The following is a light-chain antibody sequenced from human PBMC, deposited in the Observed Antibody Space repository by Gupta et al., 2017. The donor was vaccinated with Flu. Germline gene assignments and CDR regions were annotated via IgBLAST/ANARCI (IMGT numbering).Light chain of an antibody. CDR3: QQRSNWPPFT. CDR1: QSVSSY. J-gene: IGKJ3*01. Sequence: EIVLTQSPATLSLSPGERATLSCSASQSVSSYLAWYQQKPGLAPRLLIYDASNRATGIPARFSGSGSGTDFTLTISSLEPEDFAVYYCQQRSNWPPFTFGPGTKVDIK. V-gene: IGKV3-11*01. CDR2: DAS.